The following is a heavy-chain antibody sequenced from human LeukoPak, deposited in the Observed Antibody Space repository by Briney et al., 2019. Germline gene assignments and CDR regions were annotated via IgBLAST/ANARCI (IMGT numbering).Heavy chain of an antibody. Sequence: PGGSLRLSCAASGFTFSSYGMHWVRQAPGKGLEWVAVIWYDGSNKYYADSVKGRFTISRDNSKNTLYLQMNSPRAEDTAVYYCARMVGATAYYFDYWGQGTLVTVSS. J-gene: IGHJ4*02. CDR2: IWYDGSNK. CDR3: ARMVGATAYYFDY. CDR1: GFTFSSYG. V-gene: IGHV3-33*01. D-gene: IGHD1-26*01.